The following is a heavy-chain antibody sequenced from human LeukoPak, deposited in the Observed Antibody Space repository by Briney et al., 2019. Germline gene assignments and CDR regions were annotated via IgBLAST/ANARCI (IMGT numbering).Heavy chain of an antibody. CDR3: AREGDSSSSKHDAFDI. D-gene: IGHD6-6*01. V-gene: IGHV1-69*13. CDR1: GGTFSSYA. CDR2: IIPIFGTA. J-gene: IGHJ3*02. Sequence: SVKVSCKASGGTFSSYAISWVRQAPGQGLEWMGGIIPIFGTANYAQKFQGRVTITADESTSTAYMELNSLRSEDTAVYYCAREGDSSSSKHDAFDIWGQGTMVTVSS.